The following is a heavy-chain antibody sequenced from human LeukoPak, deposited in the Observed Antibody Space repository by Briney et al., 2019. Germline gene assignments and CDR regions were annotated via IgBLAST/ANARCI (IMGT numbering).Heavy chain of an antibody. CDR3: ARGGPYYCSPLKS. CDR1: GGSISSGSYY. Sequence: SETLSLTCTVSGGSISSGSYYWSWIRQPAGKGLEWIGRIYTSGTTNYNPSLKSRVTMSVDTSKNQFSLKLSSVTAPDTAVYYCARGGPYYCSPLKSWGQGTLVTVSS. CDR2: IYTSGTT. D-gene: IGHD3-10*01. J-gene: IGHJ5*02. V-gene: IGHV4-61*02.